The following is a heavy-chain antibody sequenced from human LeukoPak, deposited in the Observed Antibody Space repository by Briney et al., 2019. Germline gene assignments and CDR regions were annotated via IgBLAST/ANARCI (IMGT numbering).Heavy chain of an antibody. CDR1: GYTFTSYY. J-gene: IGHJ5*02. V-gene: IGHV1-69*05. Sequence: ASVKVSCKASGYTFTSYYIHWVRQAPGQGLEWMGGIIPIFGTANYAQKFQGRVTITTDESTSTAYMELSSLRSEDTAVYYCARGVGVVPAAAVLSGWFDPWGQGTLVTVSS. CDR3: ARGVGVVPAAAVLSGWFDP. D-gene: IGHD2-2*01. CDR2: IIPIFGTA.